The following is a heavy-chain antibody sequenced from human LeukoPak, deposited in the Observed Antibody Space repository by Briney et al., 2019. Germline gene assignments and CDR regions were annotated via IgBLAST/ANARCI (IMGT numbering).Heavy chain of an antibody. CDR2: ISGSGGST. Sequence: PGGSLRFSCAASGFTFSSYAMSWVRQAPGKGLEWVSAISGSGGSTYYADSVKGRFTISRDNSKNTLYLQMNSLRAEDTAVYYCAKGSRYYYYYYMDVWGKGTTVTVSS. D-gene: IGHD6-13*01. J-gene: IGHJ6*03. CDR1: GFTFSSYA. CDR3: AKGSRYYYYYYMDV. V-gene: IGHV3-23*01.